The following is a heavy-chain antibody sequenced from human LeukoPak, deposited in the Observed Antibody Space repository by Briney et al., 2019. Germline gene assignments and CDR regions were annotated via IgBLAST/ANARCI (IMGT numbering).Heavy chain of an antibody. Sequence: GESLKISCKGSGFSFTNYWIGWGRQMPGKGLEWMGIIYPSDSDTRYSPSFQGQVTISADKSINTAYLQWSSLKASDTAMYYCARRGKISAASHWFDHWGQGTLVTVSS. CDR2: IYPSDSDT. CDR3: ARRGKISAASHWFDH. J-gene: IGHJ5*02. D-gene: IGHD6-13*01. V-gene: IGHV5-51*01. CDR1: GFSFTNYW.